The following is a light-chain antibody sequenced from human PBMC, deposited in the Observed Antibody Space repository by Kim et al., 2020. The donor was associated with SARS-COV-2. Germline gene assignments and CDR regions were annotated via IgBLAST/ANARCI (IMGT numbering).Light chain of an antibody. J-gene: IGLJ2*01. CDR3: SSYTSSSTLGV. CDR2: EVS. Sequence: QSGALSCAGTSRDVGFYSFGSWYQQHPGKGPTLLIYEVSNRPAGVSNRFSGSQSGNAASLAISGLQAEDEADYYCSSYTSSSTLGVFGGGTQLTVL. CDR1: SRDVGFYSF. V-gene: IGLV2-14*01.